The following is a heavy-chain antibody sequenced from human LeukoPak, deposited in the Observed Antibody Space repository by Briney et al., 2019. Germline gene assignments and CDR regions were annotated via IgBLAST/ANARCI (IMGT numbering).Heavy chain of an antibody. D-gene: IGHD5-18*01. J-gene: IGHJ4*02. CDR1: GGSLTTTNYH. CDR3: ASRRGYSYGYRFFDY. V-gene: IGHV4-39*07. CDR2: ISYAWRT. Sequence: PSETLSLTCAVSGGSLTTTNYHWGWVRQPPGKGLEWIGSISYAWRTYYNPSLKTRVTISLDTSKNQFSLKLSSVTAADAAVYYCASRRGYSYGYRFFDYWGQGTLVTVSS.